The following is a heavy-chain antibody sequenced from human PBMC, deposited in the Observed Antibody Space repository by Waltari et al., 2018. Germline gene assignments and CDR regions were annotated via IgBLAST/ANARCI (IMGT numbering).Heavy chain of an antibody. CDR3: SRGHGANSPGPLGS. CDR1: GFTFSSYN. Sequence: DVHLVESGGALVKPGGSLRLSCAGSGFTFSSYNMAWVRQAPGKGLEWISYIRSSGGSTYYADSVKGRFTISRDNANNVLYLQMSSLRVEDTAVYFCSRGHGANSPGPLGSWGQGTLVTVSS. CDR2: IRSSGGST. D-gene: IGHD4-17*01. V-gene: IGHV3-48*01. J-gene: IGHJ5*02.